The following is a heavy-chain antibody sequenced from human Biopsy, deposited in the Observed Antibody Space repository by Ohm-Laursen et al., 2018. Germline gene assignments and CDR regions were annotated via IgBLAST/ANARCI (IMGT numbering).Heavy chain of an antibody. Sequence: GTLSLTYAVPGGSISSFYWTWIRQPPGKGPEWIGDISDSGSTNYKPSLKSRVIISVDTSKNQFSLNLSSVTAADTAVYYCARRGSGGRSFDHWGQGTLVTVSS. CDR2: ISDSGST. CDR3: ARRGSGGRSFDH. D-gene: IGHD2-15*01. J-gene: IGHJ4*02. V-gene: IGHV4-59*08. CDR1: GGSISSFY.